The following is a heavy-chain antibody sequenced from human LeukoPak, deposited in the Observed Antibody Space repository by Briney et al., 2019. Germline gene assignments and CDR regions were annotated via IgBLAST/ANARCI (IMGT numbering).Heavy chain of an antibody. Sequence: PGGSLRLSCAASGFTFSSYAMSWVRQAPGKGLELVSAISGSGGSTYYADSVKGRFTISRDNSKNTLYLQMNSLRAEDTAVYYCAKGYCSSTSCYARFDPWGQGTLVTVSS. V-gene: IGHV3-23*01. CDR1: GFTFSSYA. CDR3: AKGYCSSTSCYARFDP. CDR2: ISGSGGST. D-gene: IGHD2-2*01. J-gene: IGHJ5*02.